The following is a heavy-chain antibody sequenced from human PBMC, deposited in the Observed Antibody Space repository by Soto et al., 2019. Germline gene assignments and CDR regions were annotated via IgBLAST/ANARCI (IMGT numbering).Heavy chain of an antibody. CDR2: IIPIFGTA. V-gene: IGHV1-69*13. CDR3: ARDLPSIFGVVIIPYGMDV. CDR1: GGTFSSYA. J-gene: IGHJ6*02. D-gene: IGHD3-3*01. Sequence: SVKVSCKASGGTFSSYATSWVRQAPGQGLEWMGGIIPIFGTANYAQKFQGRVTITADESTSTAYMELSSLRSEDTAVYYCARDLPSIFGVVIIPYGMDVWGQGTTVTVSS.